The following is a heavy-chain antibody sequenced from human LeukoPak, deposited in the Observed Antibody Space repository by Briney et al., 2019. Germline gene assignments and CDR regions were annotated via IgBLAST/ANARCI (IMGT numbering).Heavy chain of an antibody. CDR1: GFTFTTYG. V-gene: IGHV3-48*01. Sequence: GGSLRLSCAASGFTFTTYGMGWVRQAPGKGLEWVSYISSSGSTIYYADSVKGRFTIPRDTSKNTVSLQMNSLRAEDTAVYYCAGDKTTGGWYEFDYWGQGTLVTVSS. D-gene: IGHD6-19*01. CDR3: AGDKTTGGWYEFDY. J-gene: IGHJ4*02. CDR2: ISSSGSTI.